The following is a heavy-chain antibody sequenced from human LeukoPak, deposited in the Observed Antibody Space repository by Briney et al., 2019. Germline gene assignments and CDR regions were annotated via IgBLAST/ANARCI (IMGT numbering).Heavy chain of an antibody. CDR2: INHSGST. D-gene: IGHD5-18*01. J-gene: IGHJ3*02. Sequence: SETLSLTCAVYGGSFSGYYWSWLRQPPGKGLEWIGEINHSGSTNYNPSLKSRVTISVDTSKNQFSLKLSSVTAADTAVYYCARYSYGSIDAFDIWGQGTMVTVSS. CDR3: ARYSYGSIDAFDI. CDR1: GGSFSGYY. V-gene: IGHV4-34*01.